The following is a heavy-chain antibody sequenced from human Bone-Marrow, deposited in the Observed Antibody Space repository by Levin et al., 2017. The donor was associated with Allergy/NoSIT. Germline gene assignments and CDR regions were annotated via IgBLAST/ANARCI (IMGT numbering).Heavy chain of an antibody. D-gene: IGHD3-22*01. Sequence: PGGSLRLSCAASGFTFSDHYMNWIRQAPGKGLEWVSYISSSGRTIYYADSVKGRFTISRDNAKNSLYLQMNSLRADDTAVYYCARGMTYYYDSSGYLDYWGQGTLVTVSS. J-gene: IGHJ4*02. CDR1: GFTFSDHY. CDR3: ARGMTYYYDSSGYLDY. V-gene: IGHV3-11*01. CDR2: ISSSGRTI.